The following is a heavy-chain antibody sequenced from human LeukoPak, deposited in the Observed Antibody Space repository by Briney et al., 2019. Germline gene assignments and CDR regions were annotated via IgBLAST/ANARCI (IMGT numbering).Heavy chain of an antibody. D-gene: IGHD4-17*01. Sequence: SETLSLTCTVSGGSISSYYWSWIRQPPGKGLEWIGYIYYSGSTNYNPSLKSRVTISVDTSKNQFSLKLSSVTAADTAVYYCARSFYGDYRRDGWFDPWGQGTLATVSS. CDR2: IYYSGST. CDR3: ARSFYGDYRRDGWFDP. CDR1: GGSISSYY. J-gene: IGHJ5*02. V-gene: IGHV4-59*01.